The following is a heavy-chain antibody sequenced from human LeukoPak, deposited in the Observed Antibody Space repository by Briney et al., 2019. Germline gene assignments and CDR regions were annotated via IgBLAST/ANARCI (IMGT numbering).Heavy chain of an antibody. Sequence: SETLSLTCTVSGDSISTYYWTWIRQSAGKGLEWIGRIHTSGSTDYNPSLRSRVTISVDTSKTQFSLKVSSVTAADTGVYYCARAPXFGSGWLLDYWGQGSLVTVSS. J-gene: IGHJ4*02. CDR3: ARAPXFGSGWLLDY. CDR2: IHTSGST. D-gene: IGHD6-19*01. V-gene: IGHV4-4*07. CDR1: GDSISTYY.